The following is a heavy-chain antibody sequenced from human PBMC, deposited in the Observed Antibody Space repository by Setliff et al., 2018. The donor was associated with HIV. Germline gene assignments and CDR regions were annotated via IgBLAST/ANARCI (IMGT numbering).Heavy chain of an antibody. J-gene: IGHJ3*02. Sequence: SETLSLTCTVSGGSVSSFYWSWIRQPAEKGLEWIGRIYTRGNTNSNPSLKVRVTMSVDTSKNHFSLMLSSVTAADTAIYYCARGSGGSFSLDAFDIWGRGTMVTVSS. CDR3: ARGSGGSFSLDAFDI. CDR1: GGSVSSFY. V-gene: IGHV4-4*07. CDR2: IYTRGNT. D-gene: IGHD2-15*01.